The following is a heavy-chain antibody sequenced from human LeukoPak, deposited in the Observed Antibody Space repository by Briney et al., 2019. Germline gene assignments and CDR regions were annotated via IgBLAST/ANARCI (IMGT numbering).Heavy chain of an antibody. CDR2: IYTSGSS. CDR1: GGSISSYY. Sequence: SETLSLTCTVSGGSISSYYWSWIWQPAGKGLEWIGRIYTSGSSNYNPSLKSRVTMSVDTSKNQFSLKPSSVTAADTAVYYCARGSSDHSGKLDYWGQGTLVTVPS. J-gene: IGHJ4*02. CDR3: ARGSSDHSGKLDY. V-gene: IGHV4-4*07. D-gene: IGHD3-10*01.